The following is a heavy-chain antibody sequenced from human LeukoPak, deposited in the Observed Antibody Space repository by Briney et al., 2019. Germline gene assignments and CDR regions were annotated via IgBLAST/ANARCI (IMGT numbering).Heavy chain of an antibody. V-gene: IGHV4-39*01. CDR1: GGSISSSSYY. CDR3: ATQISSSGSYTLA. D-gene: IGHD3-10*01. Sequence: SETLSLTCTVSGGSISSSSYYWGWIRQPPGKGLEWIGGIYYSGSTYYNPSLKSRVTISVDTSKNQFSLKLSSVTAADTAVYYCATQISSSGSYTLAWGQGTLVTVSS. CDR2: IYYSGST. J-gene: IGHJ5*02.